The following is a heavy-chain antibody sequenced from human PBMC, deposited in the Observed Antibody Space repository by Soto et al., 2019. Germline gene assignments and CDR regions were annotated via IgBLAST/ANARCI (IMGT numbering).Heavy chain of an antibody. CDR2: ISYDGSNK. D-gene: IGHD5-18*01. V-gene: IGHV3-30*18. J-gene: IGHJ6*02. CDR1: GFTFSSYG. CDR3: AKDRGYSYRLGMDV. Sequence: QVQLVESGGGVVQPGRSLRLSRAASGFTFSSYGMHWVRQAPGKGLEWVAVISYDGSNKYYADSVKGRFTISRDNSKNTLYLQMNSLRAEDTAVYYCAKDRGYSYRLGMDVWGQGTTVTVSS.